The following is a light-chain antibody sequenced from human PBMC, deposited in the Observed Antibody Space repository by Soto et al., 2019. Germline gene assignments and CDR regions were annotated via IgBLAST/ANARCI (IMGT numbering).Light chain of an antibody. CDR1: QSVSSSY. CDR2: GAS. V-gene: IGKV3-20*01. Sequence: EIVLTQSPGPLSLSPGARATLSCRASQSVSSSYLACYQQKPGQAPRLLIYGASSRATGIPDRFSGSGSGTDFTLTISRLEPEDFAVYYWQQYGSSPRTFGGGTKVESK. J-gene: IGKJ4*01. CDR3: QQYGSSPRT.